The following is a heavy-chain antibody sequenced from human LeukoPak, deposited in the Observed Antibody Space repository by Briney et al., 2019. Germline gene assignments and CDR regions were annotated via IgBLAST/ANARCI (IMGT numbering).Heavy chain of an antibody. CDR3: AREPPKRITMVRGDP. Sequence: ASVKVSCKASGYTFTSYGISWVRQAPGQGLEWMGWINPNSGGTNYAQKFQGRVTMTRGTSISTAYMELSRLRSDDTAVYYCAREPPKRITMVRGDPWGQGTLVTVSS. V-gene: IGHV1-2*02. D-gene: IGHD3-10*01. CDR2: INPNSGGT. CDR1: GYTFTSYG. J-gene: IGHJ5*02.